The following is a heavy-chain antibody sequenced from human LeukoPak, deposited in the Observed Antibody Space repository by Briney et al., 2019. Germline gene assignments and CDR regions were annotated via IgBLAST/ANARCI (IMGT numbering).Heavy chain of an antibody. CDR2: IIPIFGTA. CDR3: ARDQEGFDY. J-gene: IGHJ4*02. Sequence: SVKVSCKASGGTFSSYAISWVRQAPGQGLEWIGGIIPIFGTANYAQKFQGRVTVTSDTSTTTVHMELRGLRSEDTAVYYCARDQEGFDYWGQGTVVTVSS. CDR1: GGTFSSYA. V-gene: IGHV1-69*05.